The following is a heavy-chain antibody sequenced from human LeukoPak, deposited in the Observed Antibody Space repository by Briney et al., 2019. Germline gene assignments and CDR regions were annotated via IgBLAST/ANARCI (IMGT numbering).Heavy chain of an antibody. J-gene: IGHJ3*02. CDR3: AGRNYGGALDI. Sequence: ASVRVSCKASGYTFTDYDIIWVRQATGQGLEWMGWMNPKSRGTGYAQKLQGRVTMTTDTSTSTAYMELRSLRSDDTAVYYCAGRNYGGALDIWGQGTMVTVSS. D-gene: IGHD3-16*01. CDR1: GYTFTDYD. V-gene: IGHV1-8*02. CDR2: MNPKSRGT.